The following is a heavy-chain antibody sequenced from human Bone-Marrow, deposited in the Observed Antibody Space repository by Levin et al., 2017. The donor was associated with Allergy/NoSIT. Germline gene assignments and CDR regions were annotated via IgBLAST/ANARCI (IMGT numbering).Heavy chain of an antibody. D-gene: IGHD3-22*01. Sequence: GGSLRLSCAASGFTFDDYAMHWVRQAPGKGLEWVSGISWNSGSIGYADSVKGRFTISRDNAKNSLYLQMNSLRAEDTALYYCAKDRRRDLVVTKFDYWGQGTLVTVSS. J-gene: IGHJ4*02. CDR2: ISWNSGSI. CDR3: AKDRRRDLVVTKFDY. CDR1: GFTFDDYA. V-gene: IGHV3-9*01.